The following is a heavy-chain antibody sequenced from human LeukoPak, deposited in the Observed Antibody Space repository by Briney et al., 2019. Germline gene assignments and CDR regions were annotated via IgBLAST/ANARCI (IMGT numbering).Heavy chain of an antibody. V-gene: IGHV3-30*03. Sequence: GGSLRLSCAASGFTFSSYGMHWVRQAPGKGLEWVAVISYDGSNKYYADSVKGRFTIPRDNSKNTLYLQMNSLRAEDTAVYYCARDLGIVRGYYMDVWGKGTTVTVSS. CDR1: GFTFSSYG. J-gene: IGHJ6*03. D-gene: IGHD2/OR15-2a*01. CDR3: ARDLGIVRGYYMDV. CDR2: ISYDGSNK.